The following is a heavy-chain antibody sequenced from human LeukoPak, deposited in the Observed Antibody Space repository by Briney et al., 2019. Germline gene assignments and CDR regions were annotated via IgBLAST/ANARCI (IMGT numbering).Heavy chain of an antibody. CDR1: GSTFSNAW. D-gene: IGHD3-10*01. Sequence: GVSLKLSCAASGSTFSNAWMSWVRQAPGKGLEWVGRIKSKTDGGTTDYAAPVKGRFTISRDDSKNTLYLQTNSLKTEDTAVYYCARDSAWFGELLWYFDYWGQGTLVTVSS. J-gene: IGHJ4*02. CDR3: ARDSAWFGELLWYFDY. CDR2: IKSKTDGGTT. V-gene: IGHV3-15*01.